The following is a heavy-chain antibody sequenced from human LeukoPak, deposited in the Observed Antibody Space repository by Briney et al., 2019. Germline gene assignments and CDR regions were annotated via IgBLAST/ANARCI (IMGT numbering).Heavy chain of an antibody. J-gene: IGHJ4*02. D-gene: IGHD3-10*01. V-gene: IGHV3-23*01. CDR2: ISGSGVGT. CDR1: GFTFTSHA. CDR3: ARGQEKDDYGSDF. Sequence: GGTLRLSCAASGFTFTSHAMSWVRLAPGKGLEWISVISGSGVGTFYADSVRGRFTISRDNSNNTLYLQMNSLTAEDTAVYYCARGQEKDDYGSDFWGQGTLVTVSS.